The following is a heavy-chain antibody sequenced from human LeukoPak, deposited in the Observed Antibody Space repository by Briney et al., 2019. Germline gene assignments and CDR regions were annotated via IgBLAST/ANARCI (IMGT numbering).Heavy chain of an antibody. D-gene: IGHD1-7*01. CDR2: INPNSGDT. V-gene: IGHV1-2*06. J-gene: IGHJ4*02. CDR3: ARGAGITGTNWVRLDYFDL. Sequence: ASVKVSCKTSGYAFTGYYIHWVRQAPGQGLEWMGRINPNSGDTNYAQKFQGRVTMTRDKSISTAYMGLTRLSSDDRAVYYCARGAGITGTNWVRLDYFDLWGQGTLVTVSS. CDR1: GYAFTGYY.